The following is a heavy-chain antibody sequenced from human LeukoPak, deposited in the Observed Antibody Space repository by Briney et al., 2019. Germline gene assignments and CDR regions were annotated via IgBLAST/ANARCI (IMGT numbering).Heavy chain of an antibody. CDR3: ARDRAPAVVTPLYAFDI. J-gene: IGHJ3*02. D-gene: IGHD4-23*01. CDR1: GFTFSSYA. V-gene: IGHV3-30-3*01. CDR2: ISYDGSNK. Sequence: GGSLRLSCAASGFTFSSYAMHWVRQAPGKGLEWVAVISYDGSNKYYADSVKGRFTISRDNSKNTLYLQMNSLRAEDTAVYYCARDRAPAVVTPLYAFDIWGQGTTVTVSS.